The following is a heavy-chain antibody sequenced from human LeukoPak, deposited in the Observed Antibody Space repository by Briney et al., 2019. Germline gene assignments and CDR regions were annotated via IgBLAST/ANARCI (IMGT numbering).Heavy chain of an antibody. V-gene: IGHV4-30-4*08. CDR2: IYYSGST. CDR3: ARASGYSAE. Sequence: SETLSLTCTVSGGSISSGDYYWSWIRQPPGKGLEWSGYIYYSGSTYYNPSLQSRVTISVDTSTNQFSLKLSSVTAADTAVYYCARASGYSAEWGQGTLVTVSS. CDR1: GGSISSGDYY. D-gene: IGHD5-18*01. J-gene: IGHJ4*02.